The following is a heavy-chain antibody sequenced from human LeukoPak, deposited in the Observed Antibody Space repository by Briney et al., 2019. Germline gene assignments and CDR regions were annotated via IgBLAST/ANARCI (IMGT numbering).Heavy chain of an antibody. CDR3: ARDRVTMVRGVIITPYYFDY. V-gene: IGHV3-74*01. CDR1: GFTFSSYW. D-gene: IGHD3-10*01. Sequence: GGSLRLSCAASGFTFSSYWMHWVRQAPGKGLVWVSRINSDGSSTSYADSVKGRFTISRDSAKNTLYLQMNSLRAEDTAVYYCARDRVTMVRGVIITPYYFDYWGQGTLVTVSS. J-gene: IGHJ4*02. CDR2: INSDGSST.